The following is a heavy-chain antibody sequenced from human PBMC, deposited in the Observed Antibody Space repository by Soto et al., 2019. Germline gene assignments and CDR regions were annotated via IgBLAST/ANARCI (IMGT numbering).Heavy chain of an antibody. J-gene: IGHJ2*01. D-gene: IGHD5-18*01. CDR2: IYYGGTT. CDR3: ARRYGEGYAYGWWYFDV. Sequence: SETLSLTCRLSGGSFSPNYWGWFRQSPGKGLEWVGYIYYGGTTSYNPSLKSRVTISLETSKSHFSLRLSSVTAADTAVYYCARRYGEGYAYGWWYFDVWGRGTLVTVSS. CDR1: GGSFSPNY. V-gene: IGHV4-59*08.